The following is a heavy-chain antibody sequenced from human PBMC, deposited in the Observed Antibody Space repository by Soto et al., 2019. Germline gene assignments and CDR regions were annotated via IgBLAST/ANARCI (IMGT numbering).Heavy chain of an antibody. J-gene: IGHJ4*02. D-gene: IGHD6-19*01. CDR3: ARDGYSSGLDY. CDR1: GYSISSGYY. V-gene: IGHV4-38-2*02. CDR2: IYHSGST. Sequence: SETLSLTCAVSGYSISSGYYWGWIRQPPGKGLEWIGSIYHSGSTYYNPSLKSRVTISVDTSKNQSSLKLSSVTAADTAVYYCARDGYSSGLDYWGQGTLVTVSS.